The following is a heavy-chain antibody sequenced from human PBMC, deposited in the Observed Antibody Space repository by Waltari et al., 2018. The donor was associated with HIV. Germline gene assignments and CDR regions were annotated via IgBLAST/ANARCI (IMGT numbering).Heavy chain of an antibody. J-gene: IGHJ6*02. Sequence: QVQLVESGGGVVQPGGSLRLSCAASGFTFPGYDIHCVRSAPGTGLEWVAFMRYDGTNKYYADSVKGRFTISRDNSKNSLYLQMNSLRAEDTALYYCAKEGATLTTSAYFYYYGMDVWGQGTTVTVSS. V-gene: IGHV3-30*02. D-gene: IGHD4-4*01. CDR1: GFTFPGYD. CDR3: AKEGATLTTSAYFYYYGMDV. CDR2: MRYDGTNK.